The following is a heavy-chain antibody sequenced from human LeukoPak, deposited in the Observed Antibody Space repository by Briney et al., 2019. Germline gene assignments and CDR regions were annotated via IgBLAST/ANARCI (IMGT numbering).Heavy chain of an antibody. Sequence: PSETLSLTCAVYGGSFSGYYWSWIRQHPGKGLEWIGYIYYSGSTYYNPSPKSRVTISVDTSKNQLSLKLSSVTAADTAVYYCASAGWGPYAFDIWGQGTMVTVSS. V-gene: IGHV4-31*11. D-gene: IGHD3-16*01. CDR3: ASAGWGPYAFDI. J-gene: IGHJ3*02. CDR1: GGSFSGYY. CDR2: IYYSGST.